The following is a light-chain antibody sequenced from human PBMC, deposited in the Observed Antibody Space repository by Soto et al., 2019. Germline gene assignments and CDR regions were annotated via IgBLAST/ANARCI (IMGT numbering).Light chain of an antibody. CDR2: DAS. CDR1: QSVSSY. Sequence: EIVLTQSPATLSLSPAERATLSCTASQSVSSYLAWYQQKPGQAPRLLIYDASNRATGIPARFSGSGSGTDFTLTISSLEPEDFAVYYCQQRSNWLITFGQGTRLEIK. V-gene: IGKV3-11*01. CDR3: QQRSNWLIT. J-gene: IGKJ5*01.